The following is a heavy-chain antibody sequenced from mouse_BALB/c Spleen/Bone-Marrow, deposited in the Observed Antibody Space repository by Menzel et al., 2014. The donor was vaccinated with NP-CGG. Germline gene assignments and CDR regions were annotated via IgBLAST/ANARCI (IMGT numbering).Heavy chain of an antibody. CDR1: GFTFSSYG. Sequence: EVQVVESGGGLVQPGGSLKLSCAASGFTFSSYGMSWVRQTPDKRLELVATINSNGGSTYYPDSVKGRFTISRDNAKNTLYLQMSSLKSEHTAMDYCARRWIYYDYLYDIDYWGQGTSATVSS. CDR2: INSNGGST. D-gene: IGHD2-4*01. J-gene: IGHJ4*01. V-gene: IGHV5-6-3*01. CDR3: ARRWIYYDYLYDIDY.